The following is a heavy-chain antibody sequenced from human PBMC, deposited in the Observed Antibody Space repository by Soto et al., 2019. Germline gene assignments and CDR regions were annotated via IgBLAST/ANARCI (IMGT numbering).Heavy chain of an antibody. CDR2: LSWNSGRI. CDR1: GFSFDDYA. V-gene: IGHV3-9*01. CDR3: VKDIREQTYYYDNSPYCYGMDV. J-gene: IGHJ6*02. D-gene: IGHD3-22*01. Sequence: PGGSLSLSCAASGFSFDDYAMHWVRQAPGKGLKWVSGLSWNSGRIGYADSVKGRFTISRDNAKNSLYLQMNSLRAEDTALYYCVKDIREQTYYYDNSPYCYGMDVWGQGTTVTVS.